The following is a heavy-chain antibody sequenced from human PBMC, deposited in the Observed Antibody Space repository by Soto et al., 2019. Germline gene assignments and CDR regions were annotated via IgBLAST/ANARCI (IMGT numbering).Heavy chain of an antibody. D-gene: IGHD3-3*01. CDR1: GASVNSENYY. J-gene: IGHJ5*02. V-gene: IGHV4-61*01. CDR3: ARGVFRFLQWFDP. Sequence: PSETLSLTCTVSGASVNSENYYWSWIRQPPGKGLEWIGYVYYSGSTNYNPSLKSRATISLDTYRNQFSLKMTSMTSADTAFYYCARGVFRFLQWFDPWGQGTLVTVSS. CDR2: VYYSGST.